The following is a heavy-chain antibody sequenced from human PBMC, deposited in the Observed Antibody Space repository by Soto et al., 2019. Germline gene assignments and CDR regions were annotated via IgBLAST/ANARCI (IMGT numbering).Heavy chain of an antibody. D-gene: IGHD6-19*01. CDR2: TYFSSKWYN. Sequence: SQTLSLTCAISWYSFFSSTAAFNLIRHSPSRGLEFLGRTYFSSKWYNDYAVSVKSRMTINPDTSKNQFSLQLNSVTPEDTAVYYCARDRSGSGWFNDFAIWGKGKMVNVSS. CDR3: ARDRSGSGWFNDFAI. V-gene: IGHV6-1*01. J-gene: IGHJ3*02. CDR1: WYSFFSSTAA.